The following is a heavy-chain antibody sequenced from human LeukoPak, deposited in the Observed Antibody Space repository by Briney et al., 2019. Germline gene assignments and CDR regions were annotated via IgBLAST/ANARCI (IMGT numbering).Heavy chain of an antibody. D-gene: IGHD3/OR15-3a*01. CDR3: AREDFFTPHS. CDR1: GFTFGAYY. V-gene: IGHV3-11*05. Sequence: GGSLRLSCAASGFTFGAYYMTWIRQAPGKGLEWVSSIGHSSIGYSSDHLKYADSVKGRFTISRDNAKNSLYLQMDSLRAEDTAVYFCAREDFFTPHSWGQGTLVTVSS. J-gene: IGHJ4*02. CDR2: IGHSSIGYSSDHL.